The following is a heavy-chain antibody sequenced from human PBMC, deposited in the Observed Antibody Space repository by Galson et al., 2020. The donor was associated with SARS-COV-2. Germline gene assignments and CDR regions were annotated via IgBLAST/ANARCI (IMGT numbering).Heavy chain of an antibody. Sequence: GGSLRLSCAASGFTFSSYAMSWVRQAPGKGLEWVSAISGSGGSTYYADSVKGRFTISRANSKNTLYLQMNSLRAEDTAVYYCAKDRSWVTMIDWYFDLWGRGTLVTVSS. D-gene: IGHD3-22*01. V-gene: IGHV3-23*01. CDR1: GFTFSSYA. CDR3: AKDRSWVTMIDWYFDL. J-gene: IGHJ2*01. CDR2: ISGSGGST.